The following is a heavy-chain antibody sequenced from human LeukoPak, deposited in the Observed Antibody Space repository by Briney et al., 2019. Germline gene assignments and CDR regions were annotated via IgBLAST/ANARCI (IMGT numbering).Heavy chain of an antibody. CDR3: ARALDTAMVD. Sequence: VSVKVSRKASVYTFTRYGIRWVRQAPAQGLECMGWISAYNGNTNYAQKLQGRVSITTDTSTSTAYMKLRTVRADDTAVYYCARALDTAMVDWGQGTLVTVSS. V-gene: IGHV1-18*01. J-gene: IGHJ4*02. CDR2: ISAYNGNT. D-gene: IGHD5-18*01. CDR1: VYTFTRYG.